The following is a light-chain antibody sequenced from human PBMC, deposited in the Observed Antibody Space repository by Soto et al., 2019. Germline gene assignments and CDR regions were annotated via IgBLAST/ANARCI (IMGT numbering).Light chain of an antibody. Sequence: QSVLTQPASVSGSPGQSITISCTGTSSDVGSYNLVSWYQQYPGKAPKLMIYEGSKRPSGVSNRFSGSKSGNMASLTISGLQAEDEADYYCCSYAGSSTPYVFGTGTKVTVL. CDR2: EGS. CDR1: SSDVGSYNL. CDR3: CSYAGSSTPYV. J-gene: IGLJ1*01. V-gene: IGLV2-23*01.